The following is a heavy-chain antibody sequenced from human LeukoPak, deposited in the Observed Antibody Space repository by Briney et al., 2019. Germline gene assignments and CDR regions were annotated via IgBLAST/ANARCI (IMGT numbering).Heavy chain of an antibody. CDR2: IGPFGTTK. CDR1: GFIFSDDY. D-gene: IGHD3-22*01. Sequence: GGSLRLSCAASGFIFSDDYMTWIRQAPGKGLEYLSHIGPFGTTKFYADSVKGRFTVSRDNAKKSLYLQMTSLRVEDTAVYYCARVRKQYYYDNSHHRDASDVWGQGTMVIVSS. CDR3: ARVRKQYYYDNSHHRDASDV. J-gene: IGHJ3*01. V-gene: IGHV3-11*01.